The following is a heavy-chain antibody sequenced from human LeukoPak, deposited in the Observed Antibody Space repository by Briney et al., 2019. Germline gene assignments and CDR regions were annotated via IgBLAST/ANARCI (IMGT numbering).Heavy chain of an antibody. Sequence: ASVKVSCKASGYTFSTYGITWVRQAPGQGFEWMGWISAYNGNTNFAQKFQDRVSMATDTSTSTAYMELRSLRYDDTAMYYCARAGTTSSSTPDYWGQGTLATVSS. CDR3: ARAGTTSSSTPDY. CDR1: GYTFSTYG. V-gene: IGHV1-18*01. J-gene: IGHJ4*02. CDR2: ISAYNGNT. D-gene: IGHD6-6*01.